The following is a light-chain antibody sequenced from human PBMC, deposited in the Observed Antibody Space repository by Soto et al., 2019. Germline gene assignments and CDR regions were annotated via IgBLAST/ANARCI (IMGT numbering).Light chain of an antibody. J-gene: IGKJ5*01. CDR1: RSVLYKSNNKNH. Sequence: DVLMTQSPASLAVSLGNRSTMNCKCSRSVLYKSNNKNHLAWYQQKPGKAPKLLIYAASSLQSGVPSRFSGSGSGTDFTLTISSLQPEDFATYYCQQSYSTPITFGQGTRLEIK. CDR2: AAS. V-gene: IGKV1-39*01. CDR3: QQSYSTPIT.